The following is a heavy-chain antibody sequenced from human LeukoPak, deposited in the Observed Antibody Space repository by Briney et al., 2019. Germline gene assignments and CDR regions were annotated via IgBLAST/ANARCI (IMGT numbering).Heavy chain of an antibody. V-gene: IGHV3-48*04. J-gene: IGHJ4*02. CDR3: ARDNYSGSRYFDH. D-gene: IGHD1-26*01. CDR1: GFTFTNYA. CDR2: ISSSGRTM. Sequence: PGGSLRVSCAASGFTFTNYAMTWVRQAPGKGLEWVSYISSSGRTMYYADSVKGRFTVSRDNAKNSLYLQMNSLRAEDTAIYYCARDNYSGSRYFDHWGQGTLVTVSS.